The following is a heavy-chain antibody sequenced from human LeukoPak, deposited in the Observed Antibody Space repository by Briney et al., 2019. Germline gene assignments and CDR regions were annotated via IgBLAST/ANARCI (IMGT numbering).Heavy chain of an antibody. V-gene: IGHV3-66*01. Sequence: GGSLRLSCAASGITVSSHYMTWVRQAPGKGLEWVSVIDSGGSTNSADSVKGRFSVSRDNSKNTLYLQMNSLRVEDTAVYYCARTYGDYDSYYGMDVWGQGTTVTVSS. CDR1: GITVSSHY. D-gene: IGHD4-17*01. CDR3: ARTYGDYDSYYGMDV. CDR2: IDSGGST. J-gene: IGHJ6*01.